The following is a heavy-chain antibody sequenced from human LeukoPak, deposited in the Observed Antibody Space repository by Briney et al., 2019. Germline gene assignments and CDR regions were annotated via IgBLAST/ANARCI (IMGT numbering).Heavy chain of an antibody. J-gene: IGHJ3*02. V-gene: IGHV3-11*04. D-gene: IGHD6-13*01. CDR2: ISSIGSTI. CDR1: GFTFSDDY. Sequence: GTLRLSCTPSGFTFSDDYMSWIRQAPGKWPEWGSYISSIGSTIYYAESVKGRLTISSGNAKNSMYLQMNSMRAEDTAVYYCAREGYGLDAFDIWGQGTMVTVSS. CDR3: AREGYGLDAFDI.